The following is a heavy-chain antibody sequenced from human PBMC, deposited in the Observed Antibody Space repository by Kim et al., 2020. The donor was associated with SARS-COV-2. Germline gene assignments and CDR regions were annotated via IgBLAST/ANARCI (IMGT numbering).Heavy chain of an antibody. J-gene: IGHJ4*02. V-gene: IGHV3-13*01. CDR2: IGIAGDT. D-gene: IGHD1-20*01. CDR3: ARGGIQVRGIDNLDY. CDR1: GFSFGSYD. Sequence: GGSLRLSCAASGFSFGSYDMHWVRQATGKGLEWVSAIGIAGDTHYIDPVKGRFTISRENDKKSLYLQMNSLRAGDTAVYYCARGGIQVRGIDNLDYWGQGTKVTYSS.